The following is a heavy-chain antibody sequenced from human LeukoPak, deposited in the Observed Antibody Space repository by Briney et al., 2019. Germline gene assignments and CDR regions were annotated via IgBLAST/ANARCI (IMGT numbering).Heavy chain of an antibody. CDR1: GFTFSSYS. CDR2: ISSSSSTI. V-gene: IGHV3-48*04. J-gene: IGHJ4*02. CDR3: AKGDCGSSSCTRLDN. D-gene: IGHD2-2*01. Sequence: GGSLRLSSAASGFTFSSYSMNWVRQAPGKGLEWVSYISSSSSTIYYADSVKGRFTISRDNAKKSLFLQMNSLRPEDTALYYCAKGDCGSSSCTRLDNWGQGTLVTVSS.